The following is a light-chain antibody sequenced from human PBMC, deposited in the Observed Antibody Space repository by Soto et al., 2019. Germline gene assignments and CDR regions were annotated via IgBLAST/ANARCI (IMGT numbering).Light chain of an antibody. CDR3: QQFGGSPYT. Sequence: IVLTQSPGTLSLSPGERATLSCRARQSISRAYLAWYQQRPGQAPRLLIYAASNRATGIPDRFSGSGSGTDFTLTISSLEPEDFAVYYCQQFGGSPYTFGQGTKLEI. CDR1: QSISRAY. V-gene: IGKV3-20*01. J-gene: IGKJ2*01. CDR2: AAS.